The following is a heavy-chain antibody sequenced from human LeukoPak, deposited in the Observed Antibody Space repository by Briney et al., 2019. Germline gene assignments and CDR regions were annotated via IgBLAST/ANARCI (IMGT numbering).Heavy chain of an antibody. Sequence: GASVKVSCKASGYTFTSYAMNWVRQAPGQGLEWMGGIIPIFGTANYAQKFQGRVTITADESTSTAYMELSSLRSEDTAVYYCARAPLNYYDSSDFDYWGQGTLVTVSS. CDR3: ARAPLNYYDSSDFDY. CDR1: GYTFTSYA. J-gene: IGHJ4*02. D-gene: IGHD3-22*01. V-gene: IGHV1-69*13. CDR2: IIPIFGTA.